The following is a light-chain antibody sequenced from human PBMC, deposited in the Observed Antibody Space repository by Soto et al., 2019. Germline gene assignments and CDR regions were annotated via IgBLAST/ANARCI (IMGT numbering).Light chain of an antibody. Sequence: EIVMTQSPATLSVSPGERATLSCRASQSVSSNLAWYQQKPGQAPRLLIYGASNRATCIPARFSGSGSETQFTLTISSLQSEDFAVYYCQQYNNWPPVLLTFGGGTKVEIK. J-gene: IGKJ4*01. CDR1: QSVSSN. CDR3: QQYNNWPPVLLT. CDR2: GAS. V-gene: IGKV3-15*01.